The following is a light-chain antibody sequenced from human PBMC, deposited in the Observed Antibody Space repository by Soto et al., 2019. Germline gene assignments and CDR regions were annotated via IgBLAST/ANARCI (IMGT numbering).Light chain of an antibody. CDR3: QQLQRTPFT. V-gene: IGKV1-9*01. CDR1: QDVSRY. Sequence: QLTQSPSSLSASVGDRVTITCRASQDVSRYLAWYQQKAGKAPKLLIYGASTLQSGVPSRFSGFGSGTEFTLTISSLHPEDFATDHCQQLQRTPFTFGPGTTVDV. J-gene: IGKJ3*01. CDR2: GAS.